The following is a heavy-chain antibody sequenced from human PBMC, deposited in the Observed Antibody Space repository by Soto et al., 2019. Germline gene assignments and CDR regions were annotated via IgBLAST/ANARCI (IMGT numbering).Heavy chain of an antibody. CDR1: GFPFSSTD. D-gene: IGHD3-10*01. J-gene: IGHJ5*02. CDR3: AKNSGWFNT. V-gene: IGHV3-23*01. Sequence: GGSLILSCSASGFPFSSTDMTWVRQAPGKGLDWVSTIDGSGGTTYYADSVKGRFTISRDNSMNTVYLQMNSLRADDTALYYCAKNSGWFNTWGQGDLVTVSS. CDR2: IDGSGGTT.